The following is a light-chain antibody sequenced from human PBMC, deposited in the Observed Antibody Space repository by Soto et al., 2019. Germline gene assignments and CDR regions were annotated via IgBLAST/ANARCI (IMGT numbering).Light chain of an antibody. Sequence: ISSTESPSSLSAYIGDGVTITCRASQSISSWLAWYQQKPGKAPKLLIYDASSLESGVPSRFSGSGSGTEFTLTISSLQPDDFATYYCQQYNSYSPLTFGGGTKVEIK. V-gene: IGKV1-5*01. J-gene: IGKJ4*01. CDR2: DAS. CDR3: QQYNSYSPLT. CDR1: QSISSW.